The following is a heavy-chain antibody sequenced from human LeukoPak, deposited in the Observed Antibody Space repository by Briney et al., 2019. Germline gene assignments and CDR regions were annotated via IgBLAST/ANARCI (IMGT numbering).Heavy chain of an antibody. V-gene: IGHV1-18*01. D-gene: IGHD5-18*01. CDR2: ISAYNGNT. J-gene: IGHJ4*02. Sequence: ASVRVSCKASGYTFTSFGISWVRQAPGQGPEWMGWISAYNGNTNYIQKFQGRVTMTTDTSTNTAYMELRSLTSDDTAVYYCARDLGLDTTMIFFDYWGQGTLVTVSS. CDR1: GYTFTSFG. CDR3: ARDLGLDTTMIFFDY.